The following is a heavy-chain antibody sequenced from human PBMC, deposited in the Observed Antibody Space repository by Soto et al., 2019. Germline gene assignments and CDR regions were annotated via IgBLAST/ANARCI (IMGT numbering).Heavy chain of an antibody. Sequence: PSETLSLTCTVSGGSISSGGYYWIWIRQHPGKGLEWIGYIYYSGSTYYNPSLKSRVTISVDTSKNQFSLKLSSVTAADTAVYYCARVDPADSPFDYWGQGTLVTVSS. V-gene: IGHV4-31*03. CDR3: ARVDPADSPFDY. J-gene: IGHJ4*02. CDR1: GGSISSGGYY. D-gene: IGHD2-2*03. CDR2: IYYSGST.